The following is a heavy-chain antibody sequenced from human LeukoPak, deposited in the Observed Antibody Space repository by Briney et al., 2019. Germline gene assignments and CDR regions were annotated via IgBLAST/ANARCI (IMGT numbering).Heavy chain of an antibody. V-gene: IGHV1-46*01. CDR1: GYTFTSYY. CDR3: ARGYGDYAY. J-gene: IGHJ4*02. Sequence: GASVKFSCKASGYTFTSYYMHWVRQAPGQGLEWMGIINPSGGSTTYAQKFQGRVTMTRDTSTGTVYMESSSLRSEDTAVYYCARGYGDYAYWGQGTLVTVSS. CDR2: INPSGGST. D-gene: IGHD4-17*01.